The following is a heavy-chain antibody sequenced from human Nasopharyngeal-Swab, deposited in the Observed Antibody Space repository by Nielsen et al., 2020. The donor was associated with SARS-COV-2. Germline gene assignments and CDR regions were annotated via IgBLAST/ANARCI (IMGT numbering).Heavy chain of an antibody. J-gene: IGHJ3*02. D-gene: IGHD3-16*01. Sequence: SETLSLTCAVSGGSISSGGYSWSWIRQPPGKGLEWIGYIYHSGSTYYNPSLKSRVTISVDRSKNQFSPKLSSVTAADTAVYYCARGGGRRAFDIWGQGTMVTVSS. CDR2: IYHSGST. CDR3: ARGGGRRAFDI. CDR1: GGSISSGGYS. V-gene: IGHV4-30-2*01.